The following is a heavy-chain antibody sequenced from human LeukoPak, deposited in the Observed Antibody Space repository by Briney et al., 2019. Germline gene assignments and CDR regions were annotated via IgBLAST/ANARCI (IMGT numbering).Heavy chain of an antibody. Sequence: ASVTVSCKASGYTLSEYGISWVRQAPGQGLEWVGWITTYNGEKIYSQKFQGRVTMTTDTSSGTYYMELRNLRSDDTAIYYCARDCSNGVCYPRDYWGQGTLVIVSS. D-gene: IGHD2-8*01. CDR3: ARDCSNGVCYPRDY. V-gene: IGHV1-18*01. CDR1: GYTLSEYG. J-gene: IGHJ4*02. CDR2: ITTYNGEK.